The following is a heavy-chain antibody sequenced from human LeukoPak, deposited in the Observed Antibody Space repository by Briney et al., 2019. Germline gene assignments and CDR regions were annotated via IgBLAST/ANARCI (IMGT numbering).Heavy chain of an antibody. J-gene: IGHJ4*02. V-gene: IGHV3-7*01. D-gene: IGHD6-19*01. Sequence: GGSLRLSCAASGFTFSTYWMSWVRQAPGKGLEWVANIMQDGSDKHSVDAVRGRFTISRDNAKNSLYLQMDSLRAEDTAVYYCVRTRGWAYFDYWGQGTLVTVSS. CDR3: VRTRGWAYFDY. CDR2: IMQDGSDK. CDR1: GFTFSTYW.